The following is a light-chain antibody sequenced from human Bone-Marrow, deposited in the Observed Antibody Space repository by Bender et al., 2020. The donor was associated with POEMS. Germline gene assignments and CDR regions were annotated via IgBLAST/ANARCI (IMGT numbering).Light chain of an antibody. J-gene: IGLJ2*01. CDR2: EVT. CDR3: CSYAGATLPVL. Sequence: QSALTQPASVSGSPGQSITISCTGTSSDLGNYHLVSWYQQYPGKAPKVLIYEVTKRPSGVSSRFSGSKSGHTASLTISGLQADDEAHYFCCSYAGATLPVLFGGGTKLTVL. V-gene: IGLV2-23*02. CDR1: SSDLGNYHL.